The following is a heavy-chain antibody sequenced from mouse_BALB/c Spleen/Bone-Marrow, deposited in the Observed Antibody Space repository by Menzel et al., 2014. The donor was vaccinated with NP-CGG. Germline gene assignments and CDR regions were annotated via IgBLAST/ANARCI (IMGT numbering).Heavy chain of an antibody. J-gene: IGHJ3*01. CDR3: ARHAYYDQTEVSFVY. D-gene: IGHD2-4*01. V-gene: IGHV5-9-2*01. Sequence: EVQGVESGGGLVKSGGSLKLSCAASGFTFNSYGMSWVRQTPEKRLKWVATISGGGSYTFYPDSVKGRFTISRDNAKNNLYLQLSSLRSEDTALYYCARHAYYDQTEVSFVYWGQGTLVTVSA. CDR2: ISGGGSYT. CDR1: GFTFNSYG.